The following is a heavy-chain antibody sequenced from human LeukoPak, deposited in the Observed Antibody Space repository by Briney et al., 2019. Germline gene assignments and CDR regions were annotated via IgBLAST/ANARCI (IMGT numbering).Heavy chain of an antibody. CDR2: IYYSGST. Sequence: PSETLSLTCTVSGGSISSGGYYWSWIRQHPGKGLEWIGYIYYSGSTYYNPSLKSRVTISVDTSKNQFSLKLSSVTAADTAVYYCAASDYYGSGSHLFDYWGQGTLVTVSS. CDR3: AASDYYGSGSHLFDY. D-gene: IGHD3-10*01. J-gene: IGHJ4*02. V-gene: IGHV4-31*03. CDR1: GGSISSGGYY.